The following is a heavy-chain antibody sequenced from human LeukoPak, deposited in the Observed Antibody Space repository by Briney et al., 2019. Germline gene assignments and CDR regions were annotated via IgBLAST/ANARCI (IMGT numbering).Heavy chain of an antibody. CDR1: GGSIISSDW. CDR3: ARERVDFRPLNWFAP. V-gene: IGHV4-4*02. D-gene: IGHD3-3*01. CDR2: IYHSGAT. Sequence: SETLSLTCAVSGGSIISSDWWSWVRQRPGKGLEWMGEIYHSGATNYNPSLKSRVTMSVDTSKNQFSLKLSSVTAADTAVYSWARERVDFRPLNWFAPGGQGTLVTVSS. J-gene: IGHJ5*02.